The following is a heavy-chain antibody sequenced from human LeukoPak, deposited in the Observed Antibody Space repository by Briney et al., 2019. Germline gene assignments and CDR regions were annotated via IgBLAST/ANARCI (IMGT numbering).Heavy chain of an antibody. CDR1: GFTFSSYA. V-gene: IGHV3-23*01. Sequence: GGSLRLSCAASGFTFSSYAMSWLRQAPGKGLERVSVVSNSGGTAHYADSVKGRFTISRDNSKNTLYLQMNSLRAEDTAVYYCARGYYDSGDYNYFTYWGQGTLVSVSS. CDR2: VSNSGGTA. D-gene: IGHD3-22*01. CDR3: ARGYYDSGDYNYFTY. J-gene: IGHJ4*02.